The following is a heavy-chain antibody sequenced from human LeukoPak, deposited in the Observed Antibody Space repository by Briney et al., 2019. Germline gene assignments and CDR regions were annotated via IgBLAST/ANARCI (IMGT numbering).Heavy chain of an antibody. D-gene: IGHD6-13*01. Sequence: ASVKVSCKASGYTFTGYYIHWVRQAPGQGLEWMGRINPNSGGTNYAQKFQGRVTMTRDMSISTAYMELSRLTSDDTAVYYCARDIGQQREFGMDVWGQGTTVTASS. CDR1: GYTFTGYY. V-gene: IGHV1-2*06. CDR2: INPNSGGT. CDR3: ARDIGQQREFGMDV. J-gene: IGHJ6*02.